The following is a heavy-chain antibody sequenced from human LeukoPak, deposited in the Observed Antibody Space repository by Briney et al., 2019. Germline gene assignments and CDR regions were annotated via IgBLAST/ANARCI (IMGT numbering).Heavy chain of an antibody. CDR2: IYYSGST. D-gene: IGHD2-8*01. CDR3: AGLNGAVFDY. CDR1: GGSLSSHY. Sequence: PSETLSLTCTVSGGSLSSHYWSWIRQTPGKGLEWIGYIYYSGSTNYNPSLKSRVTMSVDTSKNQFSLKLSSVTAADTAVYYCAGLNGAVFDYWGQGTLVTVSS. J-gene: IGHJ4*02. V-gene: IGHV4-59*08.